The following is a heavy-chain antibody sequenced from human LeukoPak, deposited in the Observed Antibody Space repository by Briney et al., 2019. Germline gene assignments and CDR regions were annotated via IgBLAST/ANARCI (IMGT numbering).Heavy chain of an antibody. CDR1: GGSFSGYY. Sequence: SSETLSLTCAAYGGSFSGYYWSWIRQPPGKGLEWIGEINHSGSTNYNPSLKSRVTISVGTSKNQFSLKLSSVTAADTAVYYCARLVAAAGTSYWGQGTLVTVSS. D-gene: IGHD6-13*01. V-gene: IGHV4-34*01. J-gene: IGHJ4*02. CDR2: INHSGST. CDR3: ARLVAAAGTSY.